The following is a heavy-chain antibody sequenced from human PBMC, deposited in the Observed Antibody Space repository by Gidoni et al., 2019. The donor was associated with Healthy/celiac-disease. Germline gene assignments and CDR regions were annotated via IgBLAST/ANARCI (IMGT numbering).Heavy chain of an antibody. CDR1: GGSISSSSYY. CDR3: AREKAGLAAAGY. D-gene: IGHD6-13*01. J-gene: IGHJ4*02. CDR2: IYYSGST. V-gene: IGHV4-39*07. Sequence: QLQLQESGPGLVKPSETLSLTCTVSGGSISSSSYYWGWIRQPPGKGLEWIGSIYYSGSTYYNPSLKSRVTISVDTSKNQFSLKLSSVTAADTAVYYCAREKAGLAAAGYWGQGTLVTVSS.